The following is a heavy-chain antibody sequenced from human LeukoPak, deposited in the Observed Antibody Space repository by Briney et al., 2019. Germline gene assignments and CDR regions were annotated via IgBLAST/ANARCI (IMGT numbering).Heavy chain of an antibody. Sequence: GGSLRLSCAASGFTFSSYEMYWVRQAPGKGLEWVSYISNSGSTIYYADSVKGRFTISRDNAKNSLYLQMNSLRAEDTAVYYCARNSGGSSPFDYWGQGTLVTLSS. J-gene: IGHJ4*02. D-gene: IGHD4-23*01. V-gene: IGHV3-48*03. CDR3: ARNSGGSSPFDY. CDR2: ISNSGSTI. CDR1: GFTFSSYE.